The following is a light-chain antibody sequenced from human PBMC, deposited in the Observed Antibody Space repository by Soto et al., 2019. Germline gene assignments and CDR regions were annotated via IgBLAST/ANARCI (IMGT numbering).Light chain of an antibody. CDR1: QSISRW. V-gene: IGKV1-5*03. CDR3: LQQNSYPLT. J-gene: IGKJ4*01. Sequence: DIQMTQSPSTLSASVGDRVTITCRASQSISRWLACYQQKPGKAPKLLIYKASSLESGVPSRFSGSGSGTEFTLTISSLQPEDFATYYCLQQNSYPLTFGGGTKVDI. CDR2: KAS.